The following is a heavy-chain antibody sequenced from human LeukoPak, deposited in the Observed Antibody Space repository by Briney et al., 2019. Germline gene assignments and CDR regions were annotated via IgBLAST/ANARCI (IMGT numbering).Heavy chain of an antibody. CDR2: ISGGGSYT. Sequence: PGGSLSLSCVGSGFSFSSFAMSWVRQAPGKGLEWVSTISGGGSYTYFADSVKGRFTVSRDDSKSMHFLQMNSLRPEDTALYFCAKRITVSAGYYLDSWGRGTLGTVSS. CDR3: AKRITVSAGYYLDS. J-gene: IGHJ4*02. CDR1: GFSFSSFA. V-gene: IGHV3-23*01. D-gene: IGHD6-19*01.